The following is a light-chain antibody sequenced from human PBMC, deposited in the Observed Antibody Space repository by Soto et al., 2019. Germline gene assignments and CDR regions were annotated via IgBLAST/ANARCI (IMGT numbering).Light chain of an antibody. Sequence: QSALTQPRSVSGSPGQSVTISCTGTSSDVGGYNYVSWYQQHPGKAPKLMIYDVSKRPSGVPDRFSGSKSGNTASLTISGLQAEDEADYYCCSYARNQPSVGIVFASGTKVTV. V-gene: IGLV2-11*01. CDR3: CSYARNQPSVGIV. CDR2: DVS. CDR1: SSDVGGYNY. J-gene: IGLJ1*01.